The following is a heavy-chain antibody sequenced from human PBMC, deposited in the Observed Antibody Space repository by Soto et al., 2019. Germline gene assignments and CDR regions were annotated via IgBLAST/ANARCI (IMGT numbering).Heavy chain of an antibody. J-gene: IGHJ3*02. CDR3: VTLSTAVDGFAFDI. D-gene: IGHD6-19*01. CDR2: IHPDEVTT. V-gene: IGHV3-74*01. Sequence: GGSLRLSCTASGFPFNVYWMHWVRQAPGKGLVWVSRIHPDEVTTSYADSVRGRFTVSRDNVRNTLYLQMNSLRAEDTAMYYCVTLSTAVDGFAFDIWGRGTMVTVSS. CDR1: GFPFNVYW.